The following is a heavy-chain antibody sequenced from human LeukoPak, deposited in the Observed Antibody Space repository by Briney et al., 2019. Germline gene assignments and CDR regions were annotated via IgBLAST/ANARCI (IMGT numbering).Heavy chain of an antibody. CDR3: AGEGIAAAGTYLDY. J-gene: IGHJ4*02. CDR2: IWYDGSNK. V-gene: IGHV3-33*01. CDR1: GFTFSSYG. D-gene: IGHD6-13*01. Sequence: GGSLRLSCAASGFTFSSYGMHWVRQAPGKGLEWVAVIWYDGSNKYYADSVKGRFTISRDNSKNTLYLQMNSLRAEDTAVYYCAGEGIAAAGTYLDYGGQGTLVTVSS.